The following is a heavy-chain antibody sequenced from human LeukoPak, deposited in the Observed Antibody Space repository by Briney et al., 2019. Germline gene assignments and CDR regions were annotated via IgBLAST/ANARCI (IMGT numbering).Heavy chain of an antibody. Sequence: ASVKVSCKASGYTFTGYYMHWVRQAPGQGLEWMGWINPNSGGTNYAQKFQGRVTMTRDTSISTAYMELSSLRSDDTAVYYCAREAFTTVTTATDAFDFWGKGTTVTVSS. D-gene: IGHD4-17*01. J-gene: IGHJ6*04. V-gene: IGHV1-2*02. CDR1: GYTFTGYY. CDR3: AREAFTTVTTATDAFDF. CDR2: INPNSGGT.